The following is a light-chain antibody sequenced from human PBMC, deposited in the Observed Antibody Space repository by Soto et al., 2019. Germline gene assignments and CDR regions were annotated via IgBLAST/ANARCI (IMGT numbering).Light chain of an antibody. CDR1: QSVSSY. CDR2: DAS. J-gene: IGKJ4*01. Sequence: EILLTQSPDTLSVSPGERATLSCRASQSVSSYLSWYQQKPGQAPRLLIYDASNRATGIPARLSGSGSGTDFTLTISSLEPEDFAVYYCQQRSNWLTFGGGTKVDIK. CDR3: QQRSNWLT. V-gene: IGKV3-11*01.